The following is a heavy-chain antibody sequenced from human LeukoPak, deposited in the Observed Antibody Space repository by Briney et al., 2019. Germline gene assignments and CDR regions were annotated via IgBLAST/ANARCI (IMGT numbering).Heavy chain of an antibody. CDR1: GFTFNTFG. J-gene: IGHJ4*02. Sequence: GGSLRLSCVASGFTFNTFGMNWVRQAPGKGLEWVSFLRYDGRNQYYADSVKGRFTISRDNPKNTVYLQMSSLRPEDTAVYYCAKDAQRGFDYSNSLEYWGQGTLVTVSS. CDR3: AKDAQRGFDYSNSLEY. V-gene: IGHV3-30*02. D-gene: IGHD4-11*01. CDR2: LRYDGRNQ.